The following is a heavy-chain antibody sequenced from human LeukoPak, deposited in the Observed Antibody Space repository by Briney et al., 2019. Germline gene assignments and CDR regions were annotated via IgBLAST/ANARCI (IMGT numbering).Heavy chain of an antibody. J-gene: IGHJ6*02. CDR1: GYTFTGYY. V-gene: IGHV1-2*02. Sequence: ASVKVSCKASGYTFTGYYMHWVRQAPGQGLEWMGWINPNSGGTNYAQKFQGRVTMTRDTSISTAYMELSRLRSDDTAVYYCARDDSNYYYDMDVWGQGTTVTVSS. D-gene: IGHD4-11*01. CDR3: ARDDSNYYYDMDV. CDR2: INPNSGGT.